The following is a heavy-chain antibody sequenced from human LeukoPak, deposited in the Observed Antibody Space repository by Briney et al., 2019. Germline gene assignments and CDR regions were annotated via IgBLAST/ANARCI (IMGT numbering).Heavy chain of an antibody. V-gene: IGHV3-23*01. CDR2: ISGSGGST. CDR3: AKSRYYDFWSGRYGMDV. D-gene: IGHD3-3*01. J-gene: IGHJ6*02. CDR1: GFTFSSYA. Sequence: PGGSLRLSCAASGFTFSSYAMSWVRQAPGKGLEWVSAISGSGGSTYYADSVKGRFTISRDNSKNTLYLQVNSLRAEDTAVYYCAKSRYYDFWSGRYGMDVWGQGTTVTVSS.